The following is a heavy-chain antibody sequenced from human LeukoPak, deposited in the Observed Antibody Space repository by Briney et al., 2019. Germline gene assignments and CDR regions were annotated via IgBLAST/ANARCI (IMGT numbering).Heavy chain of an antibody. V-gene: IGHV1-18*01. CDR3: AREPPSVVVPAAMDY. CDR2: ISAYNGST. Sequence: ASVKVSCKASGYTFTSYGISWVRQAPGQGLEWMGWISAYNGSTNYAQKLQGRVTMTTDTSTSTAYMELRSLRSDDTAVYYCAREPPSVVVPAAMDYWGQGTLVTVSS. D-gene: IGHD2-2*01. J-gene: IGHJ4*02. CDR1: GYTFTSYG.